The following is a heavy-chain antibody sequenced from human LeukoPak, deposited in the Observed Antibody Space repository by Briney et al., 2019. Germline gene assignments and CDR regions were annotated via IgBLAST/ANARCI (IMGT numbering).Heavy chain of an antibody. Sequence: PGGSLRLSCVASGFTFSSYGMHWVRQAPGKGLEWVAFIRYDGSNKYYADSVKGRFTISRDNSKNTLYLQMNSLRAEDTAVYYCAKDNHLVGMGFLANGAFDIWGQGTMVTVSS. CDR1: GFTFSSYG. V-gene: IGHV3-30*02. CDR2: IRYDGSNK. J-gene: IGHJ3*02. D-gene: IGHD7-27*01. CDR3: AKDNHLVGMGFLANGAFDI.